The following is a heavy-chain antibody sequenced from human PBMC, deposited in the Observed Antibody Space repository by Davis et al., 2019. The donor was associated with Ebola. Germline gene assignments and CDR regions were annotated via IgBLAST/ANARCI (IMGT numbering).Heavy chain of an antibody. CDR3: ARDLATGIVVVPAAMRFDP. V-gene: IGHV3-48*02. Sequence: GGSLRLSCAASGFTFTSYAMDWVRQAPGKGLEWVSYISSRGTNIYYADSVKGRFTISRDIAKNSLYLQMNSLRDEDTAVYYCARDLATGIVVVPAAMRFDPWGQGTLVTVSS. J-gene: IGHJ5*02. CDR2: ISSRGTNI. CDR1: GFTFTSYA. D-gene: IGHD2-2*01.